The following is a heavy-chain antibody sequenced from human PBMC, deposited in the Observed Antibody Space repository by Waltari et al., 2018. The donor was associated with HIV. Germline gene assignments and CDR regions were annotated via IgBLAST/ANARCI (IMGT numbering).Heavy chain of an antibody. CDR1: GFLLADHY. CDR3: ARAGLGGLIQDFDI. V-gene: IGHV1-46*01. CDR2: ISAGDGSA. Sequence: QIQLIQPRLEMKKPGASVRLSCRASGFLLADHYFHWGLQAQTFELVGIISAGDGSASSAQKFQPRLTLTRDLFTGTLYMDLRSRKSDDTAVYFCARAGLGGLIQDFDIWGQGTQLIVSS. J-gene: IGHJ4*02. D-gene: IGHD1-26*01.